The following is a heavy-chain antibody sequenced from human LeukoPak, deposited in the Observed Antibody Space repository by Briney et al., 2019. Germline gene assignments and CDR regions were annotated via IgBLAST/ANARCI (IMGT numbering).Heavy chain of an antibody. Sequence: PGGSLRLSCAASGFTFSSYGMHWVRQAPGKGLEWVAVISYDGSNKYYADSVKGRFTISRDNSKNTLYLQMDSLRAEDTAVYYCARPYNWNYFPPAWGQGTLVTVSS. CDR3: ARPYNWNYFPPA. J-gene: IGHJ5*02. V-gene: IGHV3-30*03. CDR1: GFTFSSYG. CDR2: ISYDGSNK. D-gene: IGHD1-7*01.